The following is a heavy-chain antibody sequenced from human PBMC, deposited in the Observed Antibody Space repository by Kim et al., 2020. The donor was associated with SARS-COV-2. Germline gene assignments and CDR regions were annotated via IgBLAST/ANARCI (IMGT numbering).Heavy chain of an antibody. Sequence: SETLSLTCTVSGGSISSSSYYWGWIRQPPGKGLEWIGSIYYSGSTYYNPSLKSRVTISVDTSKNQFSLKLSSVTAADTAVYYCARDSTYYYDSSGYNAFDIWGQGTMVTVSS. CDR3: ARDSTYYYDSSGYNAFDI. CDR2: IYYSGST. CDR1: GGSISSSSYY. J-gene: IGHJ3*02. D-gene: IGHD3-22*01. V-gene: IGHV4-39*07.